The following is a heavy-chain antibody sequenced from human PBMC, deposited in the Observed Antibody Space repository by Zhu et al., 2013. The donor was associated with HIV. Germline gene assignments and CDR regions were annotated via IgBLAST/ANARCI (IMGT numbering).Heavy chain of an antibody. J-gene: IGHJ6*03. V-gene: IGHV1-24*01. Sequence: QVQLVQSGAEVKKPGASVKVSCKVSGYTLTELSMHWVRQAPGKGLEWMGGFDPEDGETIYAQKFQGRVTITRNTSINTAYMELSSLRSEDTAVYYCARDPALTTARPNYYYYMDVWAKGPRSRLL. D-gene: IGHD6-6*01. CDR3: ARDPALTTARPNYYYYMDV. CDR2: FDPEDGET. CDR1: GYTLTELS.